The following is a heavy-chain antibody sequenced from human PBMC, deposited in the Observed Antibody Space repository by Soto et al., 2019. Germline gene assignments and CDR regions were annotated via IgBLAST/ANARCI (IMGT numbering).Heavy chain of an antibody. CDR2: IYYSGST. D-gene: IGHD6-13*01. J-gene: IGHJ6*02. CDR1: GGSISSGGYY. Sequence: QVQLQESGPGLVKPAQTLSLTCTVSGGSISSGGYYWSWIRQHPGKGLDWIGYIYYSGSTYYNPSLKSRVTISVDKSKNQFSLKLSSVTAADTAVYYCARDLQYSRLFYGMDVWGQGTTVTVSS. CDR3: ARDLQYSRLFYGMDV. V-gene: IGHV4-31*03.